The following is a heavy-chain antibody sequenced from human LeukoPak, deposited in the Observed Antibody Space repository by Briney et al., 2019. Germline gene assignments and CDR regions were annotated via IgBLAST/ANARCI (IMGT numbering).Heavy chain of an antibody. CDR2: ISGSGGST. CDR3: AKRYGDYEAPYYFDY. V-gene: IGHV3-23*01. CDR1: GFTFSSYA. D-gene: IGHD4-17*01. Sequence: GGSLRLSCAASGFTFSSYAMSWVRQAPGKGLEWVSAISGSGGSTYYADSVKGRFTISRDNSKKTLYLQMNSLRAEDTAVYYCAKRYGDYEAPYYFDYWGQGTLVTVSS. J-gene: IGHJ4*02.